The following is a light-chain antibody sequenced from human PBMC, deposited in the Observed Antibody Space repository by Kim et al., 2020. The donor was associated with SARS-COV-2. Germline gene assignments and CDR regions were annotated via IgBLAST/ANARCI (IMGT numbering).Light chain of an antibody. Sequence: EIVLTQSPVFQAVTPKEKVTIACRASQSIVDHLHWYQQKPDQFPKLIMKYASQSISGVPSRFSGSGSGTEFALTIYSLEPEDAAVYYCHYSTAFRHTFGPGTKVDIK. V-gene: IGKV6D-21*02. CDR1: QSIVDH. J-gene: IGKJ1*01. CDR3: HYSTAFRHT. CDR2: YAS.